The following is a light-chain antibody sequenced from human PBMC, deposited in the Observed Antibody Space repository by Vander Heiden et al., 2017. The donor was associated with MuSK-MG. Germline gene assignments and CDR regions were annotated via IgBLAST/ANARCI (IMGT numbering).Light chain of an antibody. CDR3: SSDTSSSTYV. V-gene: IGLV2-14*01. Sequence: SALTPPASASGSPGQSITISCTGTSSDVGGYNYVSWYQQHPGKAPKLMIYDVSNRPSGVANRFSGSKSGNTAALTISGLQAEDEADYYCSSDTSSSTYVFGTGTKVTVL. J-gene: IGLJ1*01. CDR1: SSDVGGYNY. CDR2: DVS.